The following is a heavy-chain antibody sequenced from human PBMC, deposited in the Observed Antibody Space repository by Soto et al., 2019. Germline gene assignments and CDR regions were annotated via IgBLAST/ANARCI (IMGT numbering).Heavy chain of an antibody. Sequence: PSETLSLTCTVSGGSLSSYYWSWIRQPPGKGLEWIGYIYYSGSTNYNPSLKSRVTISVDTSKNQFSLKLSSVTAADTAVYYCATSYGNDWYTYWGQGTQVTVSS. CDR1: GGSLSSYY. CDR2: IYYSGST. V-gene: IGHV4-59*01. CDR3: ATSYGNDWYTY. D-gene: IGHD3-9*01. J-gene: IGHJ4*02.